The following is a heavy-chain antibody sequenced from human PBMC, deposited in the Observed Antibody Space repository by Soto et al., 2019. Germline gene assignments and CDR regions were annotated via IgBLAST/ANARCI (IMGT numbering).Heavy chain of an antibody. J-gene: IGHJ6*03. CDR2: IYYSGST. Sequence: KPSETLSLTCTVSGGSISSYYWSWIRQPPGKGLEWIGYIYYSGSTNYNPSLKSRVTISVDTSKNQFSLKLSSVTAADTAVYYCAGAPATNKGYLVVATSNGGYYYYYMDVWGKGTTVTVSS. CDR1: GGSISSYY. D-gene: IGHD5-12*01. V-gene: IGHV4-59*08. CDR3: AGAPATNKGYLVVATSNGGYYYYYMDV.